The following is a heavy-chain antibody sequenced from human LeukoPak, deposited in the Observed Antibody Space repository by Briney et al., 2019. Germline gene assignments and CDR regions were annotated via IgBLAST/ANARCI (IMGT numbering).Heavy chain of an antibody. Sequence: GGSLRLSCAPSGFTFHTYAMSWVRQAPGKGLEWVSAISGGGAIYYADSVKGRFTISRDNSKNTLYLQMNSLRAEDTAVYYCAKDIDDSSGYYYSWGQGTLVTVSS. CDR1: GFTFHTYA. V-gene: IGHV3-23*01. CDR2: ISGGGAI. J-gene: IGHJ4*02. D-gene: IGHD3-22*01. CDR3: AKDIDDSSGYYYS.